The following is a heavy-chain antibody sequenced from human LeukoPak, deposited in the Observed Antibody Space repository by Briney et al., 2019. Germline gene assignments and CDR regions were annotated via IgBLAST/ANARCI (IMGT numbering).Heavy chain of an antibody. V-gene: IGHV3-11*01. CDR2: ISSRGSTI. CDR1: GFTFSDYY. J-gene: IGHJ6*02. D-gene: IGHD5-18*01. CDR3: ARHDTAMATDYGMDV. Sequence: GGPLRLSCAASGFTFSDYYMSWIRQAPGKGLEWVSYISSRGSTIYYADSVKGRFTISRDNAKNSLYLQMNSLRAEDTAVYYCARHDTAMATDYGMDVWGQGTTVTVSS.